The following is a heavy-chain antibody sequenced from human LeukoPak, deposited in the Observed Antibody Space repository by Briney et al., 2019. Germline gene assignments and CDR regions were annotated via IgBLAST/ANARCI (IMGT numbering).Heavy chain of an antibody. Sequence: SVKVSCKASGGTFRSYAISWVRQAPGQGVEWMGRIIPILSIANYAQKFQGRVTITADKSSSTAYMKLSSLMSDDTAVYYCASFGGCRQSADYGMDVWGQGTTVTVSS. CDR2: IIPILSIA. J-gene: IGHJ6*02. CDR3: ASFGGCRQSADYGMDV. CDR1: GGTFRSYA. V-gene: IGHV1-69*04. D-gene: IGHD2-15*01.